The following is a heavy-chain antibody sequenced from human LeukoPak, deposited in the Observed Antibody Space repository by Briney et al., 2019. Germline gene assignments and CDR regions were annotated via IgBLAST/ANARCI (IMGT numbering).Heavy chain of an antibody. CDR1: GYSFTSYY. D-gene: IGHD4-23*01. Sequence: ASVKVSCKASGYSFTSYYIHWVRQAPGQGLESMGLINPGGGSTSYAQKFQDRVTMTRDTSTSTVYMELNSLRSEDTAVYYCAKDLRWDHPGLDPWGQGTLVIVSS. V-gene: IGHV1-46*01. J-gene: IGHJ5*02. CDR3: AKDLRWDHPGLDP. CDR2: INPGGGST.